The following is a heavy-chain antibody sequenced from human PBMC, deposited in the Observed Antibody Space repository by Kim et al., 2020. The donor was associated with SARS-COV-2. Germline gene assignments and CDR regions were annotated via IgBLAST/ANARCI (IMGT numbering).Heavy chain of an antibody. CDR1: GGSVSSGSYY. V-gene: IGHV4-61*01. D-gene: IGHD6-13*01. J-gene: IGHJ4*02. CDR2: IYYSGST. Sequence: SETLSLTCTVSGGSVSSGSYYWSWIRQPPGKGLEWIGYIYYSGSTNYNPSLKSRVTISIDTSKNQFSLKLSSVTAADTAVYYCAREVRQQLANFYYWGQGTLVTVSS. CDR3: AREVRQQLANFYY.